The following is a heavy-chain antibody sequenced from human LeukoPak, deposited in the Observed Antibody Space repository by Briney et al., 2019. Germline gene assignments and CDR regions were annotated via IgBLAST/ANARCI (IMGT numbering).Heavy chain of an antibody. CDR1: GGSFSGYY. D-gene: IGHD5-18*01. J-gene: IGHJ6*03. V-gene: IGHV4-34*01. CDR3: ARTNAGYGWYYYYYMDV. CDR2: INHSGST. Sequence: PSETLSLTCAVYGGSFSGYYWSWIRQPPGKGLEWIGEINHSGSTNYNPSLKSRVTISVDTSKNQFSLKLSSVTAADTAVYYCARTNAGYGWYYYYYMDVWGKGTTVTISS.